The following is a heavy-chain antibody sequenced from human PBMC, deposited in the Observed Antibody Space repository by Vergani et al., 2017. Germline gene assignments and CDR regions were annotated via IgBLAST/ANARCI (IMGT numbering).Heavy chain of an antibody. J-gene: IGHJ6*02. CDR1: GFTFSGSA. CDR2: IRSKANSYAT. Sequence: EVQLVESGGGLVQPGGSLKLSCAASGFTFSGSAMHWVRQASGKGLEWVGRIRSKANSYATAYAASVKGRFTISRDDSKNTAYLKMNSLKTEDTAVYYCTRHIGYYYYGMDVWGQGTTVTVSS. V-gene: IGHV3-73*01. CDR3: TRHIGYYYYGMDV. D-gene: IGHD2-15*01.